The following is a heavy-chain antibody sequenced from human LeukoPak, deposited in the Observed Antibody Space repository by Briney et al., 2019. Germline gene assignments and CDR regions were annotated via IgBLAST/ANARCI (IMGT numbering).Heavy chain of an antibody. CDR2: IIPIFGTA. Sequence: SVTVSCTASGGTFSSYAISWVRQAPGQGLEWMGGIIPIFGTANYAQKFQGRVTITADESTSTAYMELSSLRSEDTAVYYCASLPVARGAYYSDYWGQGTLVTVSS. CDR3: ASLPVARGAYYSDY. J-gene: IGHJ4*02. V-gene: IGHV1-69*01. CDR1: GGTFSSYA. D-gene: IGHD6-19*01.